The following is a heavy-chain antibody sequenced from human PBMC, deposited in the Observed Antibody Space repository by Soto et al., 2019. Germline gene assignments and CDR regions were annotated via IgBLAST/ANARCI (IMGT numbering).Heavy chain of an antibody. J-gene: IGHJ4*02. D-gene: IGHD6-19*01. CDR2: ISAYNGNT. CDR1: GYTFTIYG. V-gene: IGHV1-18*01. CDR3: ARVWGIAVAGTQGPIDY. Sequence: ASVKVSCKASGYTFTIYGISWVRQAPGQGLEWMGWISAYNGNTNYAQKLQGRVTMTTDTSTSTAYMELRSLRSDDTAVYYCARVWGIAVAGTQGPIDYWGQGTLVTVSS.